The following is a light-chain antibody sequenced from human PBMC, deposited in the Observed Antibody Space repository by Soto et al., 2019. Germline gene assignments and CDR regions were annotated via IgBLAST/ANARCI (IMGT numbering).Light chain of an antibody. CDR2: GAS. CDR1: QSVSSSY. V-gene: IGKV3-20*01. J-gene: IGKJ4*01. CDR3: QQYGSSPLT. Sequence: EIVLRQSPGPLSLSPGERATLSCMCSQSVSSSYLAWYQQKPGQSPRLLIYGASSRVTGIPVRFSGSGSGTDCTLTISRLDPEDVAVYYCQQYGSSPLTLGGGTKVDIK.